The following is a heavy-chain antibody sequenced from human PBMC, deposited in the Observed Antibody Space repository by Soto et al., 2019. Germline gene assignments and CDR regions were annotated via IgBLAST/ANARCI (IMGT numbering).Heavy chain of an antibody. CDR3: AKDWDRTYYDFWSGYYMDYFDY. CDR2: ISGSSGST. V-gene: IGHV3-23*01. D-gene: IGHD3-3*01. CDR1: GFPFSSYA. Sequence: GGSLRLSCAASGFPFSSYAMSWVRQAPGKGLEWVSAISGSSGSTYYADSVKGRFTISRDNSKNTLYLQMNSLRAEDTAVYYCAKDWDRTYYDFWSGYYMDYFDYWGQGTLVTVSS. J-gene: IGHJ4*02.